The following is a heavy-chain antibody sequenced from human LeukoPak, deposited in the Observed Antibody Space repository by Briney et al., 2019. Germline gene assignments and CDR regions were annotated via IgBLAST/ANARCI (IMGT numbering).Heavy chain of an antibody. V-gene: IGHV3-7*01. CDR2: IKQDGSEK. Sequence: GGSLRLSCAVSGFTFSSYAMSWVRQAPGKGLEWVANIKQDGSEKYYVDSVKGRFTISRDNAKNSLYLQMNSLRAEDTAVYYCASSYSGSYVYYFDYWGQGTLVTVSS. D-gene: IGHD1-26*01. J-gene: IGHJ4*02. CDR1: GFTFSSYA. CDR3: ASSYSGSYVYYFDY.